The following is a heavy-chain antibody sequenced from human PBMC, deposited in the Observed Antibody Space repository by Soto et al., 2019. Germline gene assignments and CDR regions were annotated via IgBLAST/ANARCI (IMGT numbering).Heavy chain of an antibody. J-gene: IGHJ4*02. CDR1: GFSFNNYA. CDR3: AKPRDLWLPYFDY. V-gene: IGHV3-30*18. D-gene: IGHD3-9*01. CDR2: ISYDGSNR. Sequence: QVQLVESGGGVVQPGRSLRLSCAGSGFSFNNYAMHWVRQAPGKGLEWVALISYDGSNRYYADSVKGRFTIARDSSKNKLYLQMNSLRAADTAVYYCAKPRDLWLPYFDYWGQGTLVTVSS.